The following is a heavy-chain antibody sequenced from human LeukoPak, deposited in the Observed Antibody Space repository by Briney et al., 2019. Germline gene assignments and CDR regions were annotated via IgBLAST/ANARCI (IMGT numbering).Heavy chain of an antibody. Sequence: GGSLRLSCVASGFPFNNAWMSWVRQVPGRGPEWVANVNRDGSETYYLDSVKGRFTISKDNAKNSLYLQMNSLRAEDTALYRCARNNGMDVWGQGTTVIVSS. J-gene: IGHJ6*02. CDR2: VNRDGSET. V-gene: IGHV3-7*03. CDR1: GFPFNNAW. CDR3: ARNNGMDV.